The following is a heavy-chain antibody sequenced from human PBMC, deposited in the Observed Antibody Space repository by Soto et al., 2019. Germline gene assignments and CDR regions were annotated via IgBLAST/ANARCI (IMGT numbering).Heavy chain of an antibody. J-gene: IGHJ6*02. CDR2: ISYEGGNE. CDR3: AKDVKWGEGHYGMDV. V-gene: IGHV3-30*18. D-gene: IGHD7-27*01. Sequence: GGSLRLSCAASGFTFSNYGMHWVRQAPGKGLEWVAAISYEGGNEYYEDSVKGRFTISRDNSKNTLYLQMSSLRAEETAVYYCAKDVKWGEGHYGMDVWGQGTTVTVYS. CDR1: GFTFSNYG.